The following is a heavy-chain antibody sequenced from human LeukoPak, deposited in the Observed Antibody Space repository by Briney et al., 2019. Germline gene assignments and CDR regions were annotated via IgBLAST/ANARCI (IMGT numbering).Heavy chain of an antibody. V-gene: IGHV3-30*18. CDR1: GFTFSSYG. D-gene: IGHD1-26*01. J-gene: IGHJ4*02. Sequence: GGSLRLSCAASGFTFSSYGMHWVRQAPGKGLEWVAVISYDGSNKYYADSVKGRFTISRDNSKNTLYLQMNSLRAEDTAVYYCAKKVGARPQFFDYWGQGTLGTVSS. CDR2: ISYDGSNK. CDR3: AKKVGARPQFFDY.